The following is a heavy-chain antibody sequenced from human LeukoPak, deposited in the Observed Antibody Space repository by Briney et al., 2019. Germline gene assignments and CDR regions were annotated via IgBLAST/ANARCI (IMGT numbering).Heavy chain of an antibody. CDR1: GFTFSSYS. CDR3: ARETNDYGGNSPYYFDY. D-gene: IGHD4-23*01. V-gene: IGHV3-48*04. Sequence: GGSLRLPCAASGFTFSSYSMNWVRQAPGKGLEWVSYISSSSSTIYYADSVKGRFTISRDNAKNSLYLQMNSLRAEDTAVYYCARETNDYGGNSPYYFDYWGQGTLVTVSS. CDR2: ISSSSSTI. J-gene: IGHJ4*02.